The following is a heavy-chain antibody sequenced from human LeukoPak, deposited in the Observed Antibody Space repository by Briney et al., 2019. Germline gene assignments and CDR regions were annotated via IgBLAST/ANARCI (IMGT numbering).Heavy chain of an antibody. J-gene: IGHJ5*02. D-gene: IGHD6-6*01. CDR2: IYYSGST. V-gene: IGHV4-30-2*01. CDR3: ARQGAGIAARPWWFDP. Sequence: PSQTLSLTCTVSGGSISSGGYYWSWIRQPPGKGLEWIGYIYYSGSTNYNPSLKSRVTISVDTSKNQFSLKLSSVTAADTAVYYCARQGAGIAARPWWFDPWGQGTLVTVSS. CDR1: GGSISSGGYY.